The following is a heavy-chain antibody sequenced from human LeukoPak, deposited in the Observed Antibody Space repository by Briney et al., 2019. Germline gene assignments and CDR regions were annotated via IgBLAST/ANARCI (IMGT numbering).Heavy chain of an antibody. D-gene: IGHD2-21*02. CDR3: AKDRLLNCRGDCYIFDY. V-gene: IGHV3-23*01. CDR2: ISGSGVST. Sequence: GGSLRLSCVASGFTLRSYVMNWVRQTPGKGLEWVSSISGSGVSTFYADSVKGRFSISRDNSKNTLYLQVNGLRTEDTAVYYCAKDRLLNCRGDCYIFDYWGQGTVVTVSS. CDR1: GFTLRSYV. J-gene: IGHJ4*02.